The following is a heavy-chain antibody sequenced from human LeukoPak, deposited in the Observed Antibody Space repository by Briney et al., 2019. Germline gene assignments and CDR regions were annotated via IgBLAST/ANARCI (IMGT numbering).Heavy chain of an antibody. CDR3: ATTYYYDSTTPYYYYYGMHV. V-gene: IGHV1-46*01. CDR2: INPSGGST. Sequence: AASVKVSCKASGYTFTSYYMHWVRQAPGQGLEWMGIINPSGGSTSYAQKFQGRVTMTRDTSTSTVYMELSSLRSEDTAVYYCATTYYYDSTTPYYYYYGMHVWGQGTTVTVSS. CDR1: GYTFTSYY. D-gene: IGHD3-22*01. J-gene: IGHJ6*02.